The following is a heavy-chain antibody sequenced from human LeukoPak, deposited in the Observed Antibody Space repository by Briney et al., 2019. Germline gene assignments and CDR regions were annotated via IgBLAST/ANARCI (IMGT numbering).Heavy chain of an antibody. J-gene: IGHJ4*02. CDR3: ARDESSSGPLYYFDY. D-gene: IGHD3-22*01. Sequence: ASVKVSCKASGYTFTSYYMHWERQAPGQGLEWMGIINPSGGSTSYAQKFQGRVTMTRDTSTSTVYMELSSLRSKDTAVYYCARDESSSGPLYYFDYWGQGSLVTVSS. CDR1: GYTFTSYY. V-gene: IGHV1-46*01. CDR2: INPSGGST.